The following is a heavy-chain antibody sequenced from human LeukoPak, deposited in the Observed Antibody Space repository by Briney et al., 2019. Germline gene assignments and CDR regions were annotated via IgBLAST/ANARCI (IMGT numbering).Heavy chain of an antibody. CDR3: ARALIFGVVTPYYFDY. Sequence: ASVKVSCKASGGTFSSYAISWVRQAPGQGLEWMGGIIPIFGTANYAQKFQGRVTITADESTSTAYMELSSLRSEDTAVYYCARALIFGVVTPYYFDYWGQGTLVTVSS. V-gene: IGHV1-69*01. CDR2: IIPIFGTA. J-gene: IGHJ4*02. D-gene: IGHD3-3*01. CDR1: GGTFSSYA.